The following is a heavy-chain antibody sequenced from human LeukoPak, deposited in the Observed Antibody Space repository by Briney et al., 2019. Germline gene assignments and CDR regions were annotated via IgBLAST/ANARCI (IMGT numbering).Heavy chain of an antibody. V-gene: IGHV4-59*01. J-gene: IGHJ4*02. CDR1: GGSFSSYF. D-gene: IGHD1-26*01. CDR2: IDYTGNT. CDR3: ARAPDKGAAIDY. Sequence: NPSETLSLTCSVSGGSFSSYFWSWIRQPPGKGQEWIGYIDYTGNTNYKPSLKSRVTISLDTSKNQFSLKLSSVTAADTAVYYCARAPDKGAAIDYWGQGTLVTVSS.